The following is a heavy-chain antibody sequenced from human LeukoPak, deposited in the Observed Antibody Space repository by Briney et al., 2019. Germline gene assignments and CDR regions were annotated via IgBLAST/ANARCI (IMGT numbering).Heavy chain of an antibody. D-gene: IGHD5-24*01. Sequence: LPGGSLRLSCAASGFTFSSYAMSWVRQAPGKGLEWVSAISGSGGSTYYADSVKGRFTISRDNSKNTLYLRMNSLRAEDTAVYYCAKESRDGYNPQYWGQGTLVTVSS. CDR1: GFTFSSYA. CDR2: ISGSGGST. J-gene: IGHJ4*02. CDR3: AKESRDGYNPQY. V-gene: IGHV3-23*01.